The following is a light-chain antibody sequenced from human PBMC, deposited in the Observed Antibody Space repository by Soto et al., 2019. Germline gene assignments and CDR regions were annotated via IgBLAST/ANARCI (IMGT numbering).Light chain of an antibody. CDR2: DVT. Sequence: QSALTQPASVSGSPGQSITISCTGTSSDVGGYNYVSWYQQHPGKAPKLIIYDVTNRPSGVSNRFSGSKSGNTASLTISGLQAEDEADYYCSSYTTISTNVFGAGTKLTVL. V-gene: IGLV2-14*01. CDR3: SSYTTISTNV. J-gene: IGLJ1*01. CDR1: SSDVGGYNY.